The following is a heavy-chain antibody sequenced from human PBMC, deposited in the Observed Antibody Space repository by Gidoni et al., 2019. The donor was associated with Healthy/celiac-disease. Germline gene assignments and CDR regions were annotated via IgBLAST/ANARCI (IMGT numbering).Heavy chain of an antibody. J-gene: IGHJ6*02. CDR2: MNPNSGNT. CDR1: GYTFTSYD. CDR3: ARVLNDFWSGYQFYYYYGMDV. D-gene: IGHD3-3*01. Sequence: QVQLVQSGAEVKKPGASVKVSCKASGYTFTSYDINWVRQATGQGLEWMGWMNPNSGNTGYAQQFQGRVTMTRNTSISTAYMELSSLRSEDTAVYYCARVLNDFWSGYQFYYYYGMDVWGQGTTVTVSS. V-gene: IGHV1-8*01.